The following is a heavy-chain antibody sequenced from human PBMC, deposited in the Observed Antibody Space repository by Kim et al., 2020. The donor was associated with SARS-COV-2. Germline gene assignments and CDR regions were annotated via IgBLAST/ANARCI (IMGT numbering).Heavy chain of an antibody. V-gene: IGHV4-34*01. D-gene: IGHD3-10*01. Sequence: KPSLKSRVTISVDTSKNQFSLKRSSVTAADTAVYYCARVRNPLLWFGNDYWGQGTLVTVSS. J-gene: IGHJ4*02. CDR3: ARVRNPLLWFGNDY.